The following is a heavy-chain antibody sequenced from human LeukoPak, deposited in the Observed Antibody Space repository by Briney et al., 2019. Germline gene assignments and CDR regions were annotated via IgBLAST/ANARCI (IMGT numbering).Heavy chain of an antibody. D-gene: IGHD2-2*02. Sequence: SETLSLTCTVSGGSISSYYWSWIRQPPGKGLKWIGYIYYSGSTNYNPSLKSRVTISVDTSKNQFSLKLSSVTAADTAVYYCARVRRLGYCSSTSCYNFDYWGQGTLVTVSS. V-gene: IGHV4-59*01. CDR2: IYYSGST. CDR3: ARVRRLGYCSSTSCYNFDY. J-gene: IGHJ4*02. CDR1: GGSISSYY.